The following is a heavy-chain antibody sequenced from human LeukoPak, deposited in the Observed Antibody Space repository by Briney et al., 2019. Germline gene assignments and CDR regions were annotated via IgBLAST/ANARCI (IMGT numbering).Heavy chain of an antibody. CDR3: AREIEWLALDY. CDR1: GFTVSSNY. D-gene: IGHD3-3*01. Sequence: GGSLRLSCAASGFTVSSNYMSWVRQAPGKGLEWVSVICSGGSTYYADSVKGRFTISRDNSKNTLYLQMNSLRAEDTAVYYCAREIEWLALDYWGQGTLVTVSS. J-gene: IGHJ4*02. CDR2: ICSGGST. V-gene: IGHV3-53*01.